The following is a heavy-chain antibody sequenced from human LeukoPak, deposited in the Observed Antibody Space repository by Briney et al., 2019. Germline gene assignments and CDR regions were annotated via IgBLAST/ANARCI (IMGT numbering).Heavy chain of an antibody. D-gene: IGHD6-13*01. CDR3: ARFTLAEFIAAAGYFDY. CDR2: INHSGST. V-gene: IGHV4-34*01. J-gene: IGHJ4*02. CDR1: GGSFSGYY. Sequence: SETLSLTCAVYGGSFSGYYWSWIRQPPGKGLEWIGEINHSGSTNYNPSLKSRVTISVDTSKHQFSLKLSSVTAADTAVYYCARFTLAEFIAAAGYFDYWGQGTLVTVSS.